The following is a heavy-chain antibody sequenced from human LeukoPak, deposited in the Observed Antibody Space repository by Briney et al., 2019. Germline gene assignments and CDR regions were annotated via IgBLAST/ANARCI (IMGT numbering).Heavy chain of an antibody. CDR2: IKYDGNEK. CDR3: VRESYSRGDFN. J-gene: IGHJ4*02. V-gene: IGHV3-7*01. CDR1: GFIFSTYW. D-gene: IGHD2-21*01. Sequence: GGSLRLSCAASGFIFSTYWMTWVRQAPGKGLEWVAAIKYDGNEKYYVDSVRGRFTISRDNAKNSPYLQMNSLTAEDTAVYYCVRESYSRGDFNWGQGTLVSVSS.